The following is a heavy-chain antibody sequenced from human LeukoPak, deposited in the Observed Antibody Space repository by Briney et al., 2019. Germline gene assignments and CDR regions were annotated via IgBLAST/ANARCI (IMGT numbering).Heavy chain of an antibody. D-gene: IGHD3-10*01. J-gene: IGHJ3*02. CDR1: GFIFSSYE. CDR2: ISSSGTTI. Sequence: GGSLRLSCAASGFIFSSYEMNWVRQAPGKGLEWVSYISSSGTTIYYADSVKGRFTFSRDNAKNSLYLQMNSLRAEDTAVYYCATSGSDAFDIWGQGTMVTVS. V-gene: IGHV3-48*03. CDR3: ATSGSDAFDI.